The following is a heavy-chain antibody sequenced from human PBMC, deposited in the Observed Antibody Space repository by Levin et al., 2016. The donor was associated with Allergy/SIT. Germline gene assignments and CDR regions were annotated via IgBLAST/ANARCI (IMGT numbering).Heavy chain of an antibody. CDR1: GGSISSGSYY. D-gene: IGHD3-3*01. Sequence: SETLSLTCTVSGGSISSGSYYWSWIRQPPGKGLEWIGSIHYSGSTYYNPSLKSRVTKSVDTSKNQFSLKLSSVTAADTAVYYCARARTIFGVVRTYFDYWGQGILVTVSS. J-gene: IGHJ4*02. V-gene: IGHV4-39*01. CDR3: ARARTIFGVVRTYFDY. CDR2: IHYSGST.